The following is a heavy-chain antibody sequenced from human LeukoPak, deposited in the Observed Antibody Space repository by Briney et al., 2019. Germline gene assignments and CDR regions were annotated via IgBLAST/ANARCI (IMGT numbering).Heavy chain of an antibody. CDR1: GGSISSGSYY. J-gene: IGHJ4*02. CDR3: ARDRGYSNDYFDY. Sequence: PSETLSLTCTVSGGSISSGSYYWSWIRQPAGKGLGWIGRIYTSGSTNYNPSLKSRVTISVDTSKNQFSLKLSSVTAADTAVYYCARDRGYSNDYFDYWGQGTLVTVSS. CDR2: IYTSGST. D-gene: IGHD4-11*01. V-gene: IGHV4-61*02.